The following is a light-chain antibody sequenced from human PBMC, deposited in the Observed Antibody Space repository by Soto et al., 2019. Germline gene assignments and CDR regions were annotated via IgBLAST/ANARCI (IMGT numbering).Light chain of an antibody. J-gene: IGKJ1*01. CDR3: QQYDGWPRT. CDR2: GVS. CDR1: QSISIG. V-gene: IGKV3-15*01. Sequence: EIVMTQSPSTLSVSPGETATLSCRASQSISIGLAWYRQKPGQPPRILIYGVSSRETGIPDMFSGSGAGTEFTLTISSLQSEDFAFFYCQQYDGWPRTFGQGTKVDIK.